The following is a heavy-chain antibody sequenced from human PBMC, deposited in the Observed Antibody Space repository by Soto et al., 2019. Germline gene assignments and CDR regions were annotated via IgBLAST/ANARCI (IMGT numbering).Heavy chain of an antibody. CDR2: IYYSGST. CDR1: GGSISSYY. CDR3: VRDRDIYRDMVHADL. D-gene: IGHD5-18*01. Sequence: SETLSLTCTVSGGSISSYYWSWIRQPPGKGLEWIGYIYYSGSTNYNPSLKSRVTISVDNAENSVFLQMNSLRDEDTAVYFCVRDRDIYRDMVHADLWGQGTLVTVSS. J-gene: IGHJ4*01. V-gene: IGHV4-59*12.